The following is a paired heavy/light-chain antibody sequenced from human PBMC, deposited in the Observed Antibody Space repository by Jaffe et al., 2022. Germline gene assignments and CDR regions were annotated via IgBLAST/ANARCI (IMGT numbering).Light chain of an antibody. CDR2: EVS. J-gene: IGKJ4*01. Sequence: DIVMTQTPLSLSVTPGQPASISCKSSQSLLHSDGKTYLYWYLQKPGQSPQLLIYEVSNRFSGVPDRFSGSGSGTDFTLKISRVEAEDVGVYYCMQSIQLPSLTFGGGTKVEIK. CDR1: QSLLHSDGKTY. V-gene: IGKV2D-29*02. CDR3: MQSIQLPSLT.
Heavy chain of an antibody. D-gene: IGHD3-9*01. Sequence: EVQLLESGGGLVQPGGSLRLSCAASGFTFSSYAMSWVRQAPGKGLEWVSAISGSGGSTYYADSVKGRFTISRDNSKNTLYLQMNSLRAEDTAVYYCAKDVKLRYFDWLLQRGYFDYWGQGTLVTVSS. CDR1: GFTFSSYA. J-gene: IGHJ4*02. V-gene: IGHV3-23*01. CDR2: ISGSGGST. CDR3: AKDVKLRYFDWLLQRGYFDY.